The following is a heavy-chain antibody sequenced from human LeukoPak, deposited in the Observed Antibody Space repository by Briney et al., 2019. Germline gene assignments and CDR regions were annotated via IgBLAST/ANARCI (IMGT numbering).Heavy chain of an antibody. CDR3: ARHIGRDILTGYLHRADAFDI. CDR2: IYYSGST. J-gene: IGHJ3*02. D-gene: IGHD3-9*01. Sequence: SETLSLTCTVSGGSISSYYRSWIRQPPGKGLEWIGYIYYSGSTNYNPSLKSRVTISVDTSKNQFSLKLSSVTAADTAVYYCARHIGRDILTGYLHRADAFDIWGQGTMVTVSS. V-gene: IGHV4-59*08. CDR1: GGSISSYY.